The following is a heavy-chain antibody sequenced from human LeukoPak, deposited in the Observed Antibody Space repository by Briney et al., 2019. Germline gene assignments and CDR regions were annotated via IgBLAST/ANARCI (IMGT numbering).Heavy chain of an antibody. CDR3: AKSFLVEMATIWDY. J-gene: IGHJ4*02. D-gene: IGHD5-24*01. Sequence: GRSLRLSCAASGFTFSSYGMHWVRQAPGKGLEWVAVISYDGSNKYYADSVKGRFTISRDNSKNTLYLQMNSLRAEDTAVYYCAKSFLVEMATIWDYWGQGTLVTVSS. CDR1: GFTFSSYG. CDR2: ISYDGSNK. V-gene: IGHV3-30*18.